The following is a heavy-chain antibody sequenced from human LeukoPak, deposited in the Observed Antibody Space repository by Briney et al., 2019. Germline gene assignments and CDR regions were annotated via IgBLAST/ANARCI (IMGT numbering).Heavy chain of an antibody. V-gene: IGHV4-31*03. D-gene: IGHD2-21*02. CDR2: IYYSGST. CDR3: ARARRCGGDCYGTFDY. CDR1: GDSISSGGYY. Sequence: SETLSLTCTVSGDSISSGGYYWSWIRQHPGKGLEWIGYIYYSGSTYYNPSLKSRVTISVDTSKNQLSVKLSSVTAADTAVYYCARARRCGGDCYGTFDYWGQGTLVTVSS. J-gene: IGHJ4*02.